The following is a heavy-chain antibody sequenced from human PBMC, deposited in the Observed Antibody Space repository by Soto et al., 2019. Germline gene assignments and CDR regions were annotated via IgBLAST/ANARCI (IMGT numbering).Heavy chain of an antibody. CDR2: IYSTGST. V-gene: IGHV4-59*08. CDR1: GGSISSYY. Sequence: ETLSLTCSVSGGSISSYYWSWIRQPPGKGLEWIGYIYSTGSTNYNPALKSRVSMSVDTSRNQFSLKLSSVTAADTAVYYCARHPSDFWFDPWGQGTLVTVSS. J-gene: IGHJ5*02. D-gene: IGHD2-21*02. CDR3: ARHPSDFWFDP.